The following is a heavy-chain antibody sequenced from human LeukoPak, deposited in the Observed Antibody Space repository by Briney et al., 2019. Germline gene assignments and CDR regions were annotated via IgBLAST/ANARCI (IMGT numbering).Heavy chain of an antibody. CDR2: VSSSSSTI. CDR1: GFTFSSYS. J-gene: IGHJ3*02. D-gene: IGHD2-21*02. CDR3: ARDGARGDNDAFDI. Sequence: GGSPRLSCAASGFTFSSYSMNWVRQAPGKGLEWVSYVSSSSSTIYYADSVKGRFTISRDNAKNSLYLQMNSLRDEDTAVYYCARDGARGDNDAFDIWGQGTMVTVSS. V-gene: IGHV3-48*02.